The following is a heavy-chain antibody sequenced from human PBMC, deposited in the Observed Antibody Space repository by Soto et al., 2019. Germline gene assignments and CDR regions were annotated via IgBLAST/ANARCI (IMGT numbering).Heavy chain of an antibody. J-gene: IGHJ6*02. CDR2: IYYSGST. D-gene: IGHD2-15*01. CDR3: ARGGLGYCSGGSCYSAELSRYYYGMDV. CDR1: GGSLSSGGYY. Sequence: PSETLSLTCXVSGGSLSSGGYYWSWIRQHPGKGLEWIGYIYYSGSTYYNPSLKSRVTISVDTSKNQFSLKLSSVTAADTAVYYCARGGLGYCSGGSCYSAELSRYYYGMDVWGQGTTVTVS. V-gene: IGHV4-31*03.